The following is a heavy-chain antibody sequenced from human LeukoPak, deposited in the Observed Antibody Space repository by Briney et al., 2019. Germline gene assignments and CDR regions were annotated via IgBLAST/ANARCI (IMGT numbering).Heavy chain of an antibody. J-gene: IGHJ4*02. V-gene: IGHV3-20*04. CDR2: ILWNGGST. Sequence: PGGSLRLSCAASGFTFDDYDMSWVRQAPGKGLEWVSGILWNGGSTGYADSVKGRFTISRDNAKNSLYLQMNSLRAEDTAVYYCAREGVVVSAAVDYWGQGTLVTVSS. CDR1: GFTFDDYD. D-gene: IGHD2-2*01. CDR3: AREGVVVSAAVDY.